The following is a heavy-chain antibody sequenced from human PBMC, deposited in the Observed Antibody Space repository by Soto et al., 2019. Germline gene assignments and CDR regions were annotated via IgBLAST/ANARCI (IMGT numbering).Heavy chain of an antibody. CDR2: IIPILGIA. J-gene: IGHJ4*02. CDR1: GGTFSSYT. CDR3: ASRPLAPAVAGKGYFDY. V-gene: IGHV1-69*02. Sequence: SVKVSCKASGGTFSSYTISWVRQAPGQGLEWMGRIIPILGIANYAQKFQGRVTITADKSTSTAYMELSSLRSEDTAVYYCASRPLAPAVAGKGYFDYWGQGTLVTVSS. D-gene: IGHD6-19*01.